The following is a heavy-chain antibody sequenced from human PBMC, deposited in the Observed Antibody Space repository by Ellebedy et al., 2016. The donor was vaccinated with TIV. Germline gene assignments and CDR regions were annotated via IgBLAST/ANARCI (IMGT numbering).Heavy chain of an antibody. CDR3: ARSPGYCTNGVCYDY. Sequence: GESLKIFCKGSGYSFTSYWIGWVRQMRGKGLEWMGIIYPGNSDTRYSPSFQGQVTISVDKSISTAYLQWGSLKASDTAMIYCARSPGYCTNGVCYDYWGLGTLVTVSS. J-gene: IGHJ4*02. D-gene: IGHD2-8*01. CDR1: GYSFTSYW. V-gene: IGHV5-51*01. CDR2: IYPGNSDT.